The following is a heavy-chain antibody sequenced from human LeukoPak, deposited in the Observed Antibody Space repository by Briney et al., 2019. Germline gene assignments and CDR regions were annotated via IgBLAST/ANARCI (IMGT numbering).Heavy chain of an antibody. V-gene: IGHV4-4*09. D-gene: IGHD6-6*01. CDR1: GGSISSYY. CDR3: ARGEFHSSSSDLDLVYFDY. CDR2: IYTSGST. Sequence: PSETLSLTCTVSGGSISSYYWSWIRQPPGKGLGWIGYIYTSGSTNYNPSLKSRVTISVDTSKNQFSLKLSSVTAADTAVYYCARGEFHSSSSDLDLVYFDYWGQGTLVTVSS. J-gene: IGHJ4*02.